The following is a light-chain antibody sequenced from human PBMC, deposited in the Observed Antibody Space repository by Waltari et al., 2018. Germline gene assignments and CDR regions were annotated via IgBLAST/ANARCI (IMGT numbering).Light chain of an antibody. CDR2: LGS. Sequence: DIVMTQSPLSLPVTPGEPASTSCRSSQSLLHSYGYNYLDWYLQKPGQSPQLLIYLGSNRATGVPDRFSGSGSGTDFTLTISRVEAEDVGIYYCMQALQTPRTFGQGTKVEIK. V-gene: IGKV2-28*01. J-gene: IGKJ1*01. CDR3: MQALQTPRT. CDR1: QSLLHSYGYNY.